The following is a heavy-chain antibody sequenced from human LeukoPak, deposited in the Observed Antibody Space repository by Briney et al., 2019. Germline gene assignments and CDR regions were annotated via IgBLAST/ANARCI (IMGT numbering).Heavy chain of an antibody. D-gene: IGHD6-19*01. CDR1: GGSFRGYY. J-gene: IGHJ4*02. CDR3: ARGDSSGWSDY. Sequence: SETLSLTCAVYGGSFRGYYWSWIRQPPGKGLEWIGEINHSGSTNYNPSLKSRVTISVDTSKNQFSLKLSSVTAADTAVYYCARGDSSGWSDYWGQGTLVTVSS. CDR2: INHSGST. V-gene: IGHV4-34*01.